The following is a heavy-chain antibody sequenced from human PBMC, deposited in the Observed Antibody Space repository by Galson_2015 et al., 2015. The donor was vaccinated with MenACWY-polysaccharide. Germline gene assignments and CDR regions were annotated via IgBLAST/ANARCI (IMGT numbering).Heavy chain of an antibody. D-gene: IGHD3-10*01. J-gene: IGHJ4*02. V-gene: IGHV3-23*01. CDR1: GVTFSSYG. CDR3: AKGAAHYGSGNYYDY. Sequence: LRLSCAGSGVTFSSYGMGWVRQAPGKGLEWVSGLSPTTGNTYYADSVRGRFTISRDNSKNTLYLQMNSLRAEDTAVYYCAKGAAHYGSGNYYDYWGQGTQVTASS. CDR2: LSPTTGNT.